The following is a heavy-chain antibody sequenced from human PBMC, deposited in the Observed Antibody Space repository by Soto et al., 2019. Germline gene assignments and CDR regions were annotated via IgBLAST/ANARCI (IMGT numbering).Heavy chain of an antibody. Sequence: SETLSLTCAVYGGSVRGYYWSWIRQPPGKGLEWIGEINHSGNTNYNPSLKSRVTISVDTSKNQFSLKLSSVIAADTAVYYCARGRARRVGTTKYYYGMDVWDQGTTVTVSS. CDR2: INHSGNT. CDR3: ARGRARRVGTTKYYYGMDV. V-gene: IGHV4-34*01. CDR1: GGSVRGYY. J-gene: IGHJ6*02. D-gene: IGHD1-26*01.